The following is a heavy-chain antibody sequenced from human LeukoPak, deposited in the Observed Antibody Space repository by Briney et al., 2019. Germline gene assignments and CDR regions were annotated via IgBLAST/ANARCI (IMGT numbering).Heavy chain of an antibody. CDR2: ISSSSSYI. J-gene: IGHJ4*02. CDR3: ARDRGYSSSWDEDFDY. Sequence: GGPLRLSCAASGFTFSSYSMNWVRQAPGKGLEWVSSISSSSSYIYYADSVKGRFTISRDNAKNSLYLQMNSLRAEDTAVYYCARDRGYSSSWDEDFDYWGQGTLVTVSS. D-gene: IGHD6-13*01. CDR1: GFTFSSYS. V-gene: IGHV3-21*01.